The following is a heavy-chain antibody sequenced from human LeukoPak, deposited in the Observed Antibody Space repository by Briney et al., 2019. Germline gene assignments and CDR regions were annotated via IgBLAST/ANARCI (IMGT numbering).Heavy chain of an antibody. CDR2: ISHDESNK. D-gene: IGHD5-12*01. CDR3: VRYSGYDYHFDY. Sequence: GGSLRLSCAASGFTFSSYAMHWVRQAPGKGLEWVAVISHDESNKYYADSVKGRFTISRDNSKNTLYLQMNSLRAEDTAVYYCVRYSGYDYHFDYWGQGTLVTVSS. J-gene: IGHJ4*02. CDR1: GFTFSSYA. V-gene: IGHV3-30-3*01.